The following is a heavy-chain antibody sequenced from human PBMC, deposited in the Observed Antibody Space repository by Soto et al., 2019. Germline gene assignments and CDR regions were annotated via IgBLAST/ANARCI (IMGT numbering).Heavy chain of an antibody. CDR1: GGTFSTYA. CDR3: ARGVHYDSSGYYYFY. Sequence: QVQLVQSGAEVKKPGSSVKVSCKASGGTFSTYAIDWVRQAPGQGLEWMGGIIPLFGTAKYAQNFQGRITITADESTNTAYRELRSLRSQDTAVYYCARGVHYDSSGYYYFYWGQGTLVTVSS. D-gene: IGHD3-22*01. J-gene: IGHJ4*02. V-gene: IGHV1-69*01. CDR2: IIPLFGTA.